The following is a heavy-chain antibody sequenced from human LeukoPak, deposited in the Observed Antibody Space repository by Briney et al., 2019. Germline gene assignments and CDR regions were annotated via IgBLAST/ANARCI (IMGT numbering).Heavy chain of an antibody. J-gene: IGHJ6*03. CDR3: ARATGYYYYMDV. D-gene: IGHD1-14*01. CDR2: IYYSGST. Sequence: SETLSLTYTVSGGSISSYYWSWIRQPPGKGLEWIGYIYYSGSTNYNPSLKSRVTISVDTSKNQFSLKLSSVTAADTAVYYCARATGYYYYMDVWGKGTTVTISS. V-gene: IGHV4-59*01. CDR1: GGSISSYY.